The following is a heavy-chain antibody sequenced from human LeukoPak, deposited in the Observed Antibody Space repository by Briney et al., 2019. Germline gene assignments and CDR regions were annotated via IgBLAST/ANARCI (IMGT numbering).Heavy chain of an antibody. CDR3: ARAVTYFYGSVTYDWFDP. D-gene: IGHD3-10*01. J-gene: IGHJ5*02. Sequence: PGGSLRLSCAASGFTFSNHAMSWVRPASGKVLEWVSGITGSGGTTYYADSVEGRFTISRDNATHSLYLQMNSLRAEDTALYYFARAVTYFYGSVTYDWFDPWGQGTLVTVSS. CDR1: GFTFSNHA. CDR2: ITGSGGTT. V-gene: IGHV3-23*01.